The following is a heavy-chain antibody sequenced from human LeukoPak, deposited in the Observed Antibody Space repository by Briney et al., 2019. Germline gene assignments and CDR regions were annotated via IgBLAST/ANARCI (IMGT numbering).Heavy chain of an antibody. J-gene: IGHJ6*03. CDR2: IRTDGTIT. V-gene: IGHV3-74*03. CDR3: AREGTGSYMDV. D-gene: IGHD1/OR15-1a*01. CDR1: GFTFSSYW. Sequence: GGSLRLSCAASGFTFSSYWMHWVRQAPGKGLVWVSRIRTDGTITTYADSVKGRFSISRDNAKNTLYLQVNSLRVEDTAVYYYAREGTGSYMDVWGKGTMVTVSS.